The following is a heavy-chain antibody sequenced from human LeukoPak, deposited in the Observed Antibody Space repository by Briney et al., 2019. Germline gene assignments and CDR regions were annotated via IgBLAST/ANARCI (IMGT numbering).Heavy chain of an antibody. CDR3: ARELKNSGIAVTSTRGVDY. CDR1: GSSISSGSYY. J-gene: IGHJ4*02. V-gene: IGHV4-61*02. D-gene: IGHD6-19*01. Sequence: PSQTLSLTCTVSGSSISSGSYYWSWIRQPAGKGLEWIGRIYTSGSTNYNPSLKSRVTISVDTSKNQFSLKVSSVTAADTAVYYCARELKNSGIAVTSTRGVDYWGQGTLVTVSS. CDR2: IYTSGST.